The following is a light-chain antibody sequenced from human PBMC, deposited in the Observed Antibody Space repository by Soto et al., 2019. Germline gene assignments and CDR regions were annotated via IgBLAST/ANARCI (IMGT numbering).Light chain of an antibody. CDR3: HQRSNWPLT. Sequence: ELVLTQSPGTLSLSPGGSATLSCRASQSVSRYLAWYQQKPGQALRLLIYDASKRATGIPARFSGSGSGTDFTLTISSLEPEDFAISYCHQRSNWPLTFGGATRLEIK. V-gene: IGKV3-11*01. CDR2: DAS. J-gene: IGKJ4*01. CDR1: QSVSRY.